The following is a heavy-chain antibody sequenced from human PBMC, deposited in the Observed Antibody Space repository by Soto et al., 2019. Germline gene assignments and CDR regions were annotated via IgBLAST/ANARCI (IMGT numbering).Heavy chain of an antibody. Sequence: EVQLVESGGGLVQPGGSLRLSCAASGFAFSSYEMNWVRQAPGKGLEWVSYISSSGSTIYYADSVKGRFTISRDNAKNSLYVQMNSLRAEDTAVYYWARGQYSSGGGYFDYWGQETLVTVSS. D-gene: IGHD6-19*01. J-gene: IGHJ4*02. CDR1: GFAFSSYE. CDR2: ISSSGSTI. V-gene: IGHV3-48*03. CDR3: ARGQYSSGGGYFDY.